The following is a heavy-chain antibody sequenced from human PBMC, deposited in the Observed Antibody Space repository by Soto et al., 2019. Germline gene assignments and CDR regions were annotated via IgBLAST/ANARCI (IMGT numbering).Heavy chain of an antibody. V-gene: IGHV1-69*01. Sequence: QVQLVQSGAEVKKSGSSVRVSCKASGGTFSTSPISWVRQAPGQGPEWMGGIIPIFGSTNYAQKFQGRVTMTADESTSTAYMELHSLRSEDTAVYYCVSHVNLSLPFHFYFYGMDVWGQGTSVTVS. CDR2: IIPIFGST. J-gene: IGHJ6*02. CDR3: VSHVNLSLPFHFYFYGMDV. CDR1: GGTFSTSP.